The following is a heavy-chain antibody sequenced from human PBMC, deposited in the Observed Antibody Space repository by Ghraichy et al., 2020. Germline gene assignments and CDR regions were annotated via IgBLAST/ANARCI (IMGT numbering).Heavy chain of an antibody. Sequence: QTLSLTCTVSGGSVRSYYWSWIRQPPGRGLEWIGFIYHTGTTTCNPSLKSRLSISLDTSKNQVSLNLTSVTAADTALYYCARGLRSSSSQGTTSDYWGQGTLVTVSS. CDR3: ARGLRSSSSQGTTSDY. D-gene: IGHD6-6*01. J-gene: IGHJ4*02. CDR2: IYHTGTT. V-gene: IGHV4-59*02. CDR1: GGSVRSYY.